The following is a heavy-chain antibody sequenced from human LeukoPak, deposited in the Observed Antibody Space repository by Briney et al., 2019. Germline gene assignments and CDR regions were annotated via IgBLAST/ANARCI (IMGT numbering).Heavy chain of an antibody. J-gene: IGHJ4*02. CDR1: GYTFTGYY. D-gene: IGHD3-3*01. CDR3: ARGFRHDFWSGYYN. Sequence: SVKVSCKASGYTFTGYYMHWVRQAPGQGLEWMGGIIPIFGTANYAQKFQGRVTITADESTSTAYMELSSLRSEDTAVYYCARGFRHDFWSGYYNWGQGTLVTVSS. V-gene: IGHV1-69*13. CDR2: IIPIFGTA.